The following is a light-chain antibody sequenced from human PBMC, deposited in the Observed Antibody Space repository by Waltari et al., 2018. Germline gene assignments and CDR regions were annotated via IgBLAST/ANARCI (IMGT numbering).Light chain of an antibody. Sequence: QSVLTQPPSLSGAPGQRVPISCPGSRSHIGAGLGFQWFQQFPGTAPKLLIYDNTNRPSGVPARFSGSKSGTSASLAITGLQAEDEADYYCQSYDSSLRGFYVFGTGTKVTV. CDR2: DNT. J-gene: IGLJ1*01. CDR1: RSHIGAGLG. V-gene: IGLV1-40*01. CDR3: QSYDSSLRGFYV.